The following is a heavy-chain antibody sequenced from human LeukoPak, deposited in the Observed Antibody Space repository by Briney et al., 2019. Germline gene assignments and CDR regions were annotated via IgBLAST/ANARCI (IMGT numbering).Heavy chain of an antibody. CDR2: ITSSGSYM. CDR3: ARDPYSGSYGGYYHYYMDV. J-gene: IGHJ6*03. D-gene: IGHD1-26*01. Sequence: PGGSLRLSCAASGFSFSSYNMNWAGQAPGKGPERVSSITSSGSYMFYADSVEGRFTISRDNAENSLYLQMNSLRVEDTAVYFCARDPYSGSYGGYYHYYMDVWGKGTTVTVSS. CDR1: GFSFSSYN. V-gene: IGHV3-21*01.